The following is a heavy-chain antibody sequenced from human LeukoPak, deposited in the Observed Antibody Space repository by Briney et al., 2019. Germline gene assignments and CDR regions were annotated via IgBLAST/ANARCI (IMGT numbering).Heavy chain of an antibody. CDR1: GGSISSGGYY. V-gene: IGHV4-31*03. CDR2: IYYSGST. J-gene: IGHJ6*04. CDR3: ARGPSDYYYGMDV. Sequence: TLSLTCTVSGGSISSGGYYWSWIRQHPGKGLECIGYIYYSGSTYYNPSLKSRVTISVDTSKNQFSLKLSSVTAADTAVYYCARGPSDYYYGMDVWGKGTTVTVSS.